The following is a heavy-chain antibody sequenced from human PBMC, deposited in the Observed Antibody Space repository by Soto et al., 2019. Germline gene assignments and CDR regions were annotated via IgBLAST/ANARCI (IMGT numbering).Heavy chain of an antibody. J-gene: IGHJ4*02. V-gene: IGHV1-69*13. Sequence: ASVKVSCKASGGTFSTYAISWVRKAPGQGLEWMGGIIPIFGTANYAQKFQGRVTITADESTSTAYMELSSLRSEDTAVYYCARDPYGSGSYSDYWGQGTLVTVSS. CDR3: ARDPYGSGSYSDY. CDR1: GGTFSTYA. CDR2: IIPIFGTA. D-gene: IGHD3-10*01.